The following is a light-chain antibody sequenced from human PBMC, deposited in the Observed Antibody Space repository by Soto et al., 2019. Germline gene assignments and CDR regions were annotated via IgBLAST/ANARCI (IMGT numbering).Light chain of an antibody. Sequence: EIVMTQSPATLSVSPGERATLSCRASQSVSSNLVWYQQKPGQAPRLLIYDASTRATGIPARCSGSGSGTEFTLTISSMQSEDCAVYYCQQYNNWPPERTFGQGTKVEIK. V-gene: IGKV3-15*01. CDR1: QSVSSN. CDR3: QQYNNWPPERT. CDR2: DAS. J-gene: IGKJ1*01.